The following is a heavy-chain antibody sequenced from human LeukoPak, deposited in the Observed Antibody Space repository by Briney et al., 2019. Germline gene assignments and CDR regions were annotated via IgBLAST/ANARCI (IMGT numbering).Heavy chain of an antibody. CDR3: ARETRDDYYDSSGYPPLQH. V-gene: IGHV1-2*06. CDR1: GYTFTGYY. D-gene: IGHD3-22*01. Sequence: ASVKVSCKASGYTFTGYYMHWVRQAPGQGLEWMGRTNPNSGGTNYAQKFQGRVTMTRDTSISTAYMELSRLRSDDTAVYYCARETRDDYYDSSGYPPLQHWGQGTLVTVSS. CDR2: TNPNSGGT. J-gene: IGHJ1*01.